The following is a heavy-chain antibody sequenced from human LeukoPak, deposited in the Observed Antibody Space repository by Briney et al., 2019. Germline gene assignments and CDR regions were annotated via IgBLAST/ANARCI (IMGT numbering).Heavy chain of an antibody. V-gene: IGHV3-21*01. CDR2: IAGSSGYI. CDR1: GFTFSSYT. J-gene: IGHJ4*02. Sequence: GGSLRLSCAASGFTFSSYTMNWVRQAPGKGLEWVSSIAGSSGYISYADSVKGRFTISRDNAKKSLYLQMTSLRAEDTAVYYCARENFQYWAQGTLVTVSS. CDR3: ARENFQY.